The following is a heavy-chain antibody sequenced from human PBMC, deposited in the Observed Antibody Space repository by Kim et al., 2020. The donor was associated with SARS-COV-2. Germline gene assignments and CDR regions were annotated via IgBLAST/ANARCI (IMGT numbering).Heavy chain of an antibody. Sequence: ASVKVSCKASGYTFTSYYMHWVRQAPGQGLEWMGIINPSGGSTSYAQKFQGRVTMTRDTSTSTVYMELSSLRSEDTAVYYCARVSADSSSGTGGYYFDYWGQGTLVTVSS. J-gene: IGHJ4*02. CDR2: INPSGGST. CDR3: ARVSADSSSGTGGYYFDY. D-gene: IGHD6-13*01. V-gene: IGHV1-46*01. CDR1: GYTFTSYY.